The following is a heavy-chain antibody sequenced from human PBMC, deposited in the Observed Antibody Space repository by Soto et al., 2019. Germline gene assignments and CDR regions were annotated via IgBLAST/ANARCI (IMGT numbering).Heavy chain of an antibody. D-gene: IGHD3-10*01. J-gene: IGHJ6*02. CDR2: VYFGGDT. Sequence: LSLTCTVSGGSISSGDYFWGWIRQPPGKGLEWIGSVYFGGDTYYSPSLRSRVLISADTSKTHFSLKLNSVTAADTAVYYCARHSSSRYYSGSGLNGMDAWGQGTTVTVSS. V-gene: IGHV4-39*01. CDR3: ARHSSSRYYSGSGLNGMDA. CDR1: GGSISSGDYF.